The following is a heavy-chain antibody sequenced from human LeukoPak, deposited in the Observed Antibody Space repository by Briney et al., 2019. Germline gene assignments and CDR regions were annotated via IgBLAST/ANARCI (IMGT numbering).Heavy chain of an antibody. D-gene: IGHD2-15*01. CDR3: AKAFGYCSGGSCCYYYYGMDV. Sequence: GGSLRLSCAASGFTFSSYGMHWVRQAPGKGLEWVTVISYDGRNIYYADSVKGRFTISRDNSKNTLYLQMNSRRAEDTAVYYCAKAFGYCSGGSCCYYYYGMDVWGKGTTVTVSS. V-gene: IGHV3-30*18. CDR2: ISYDGRNI. J-gene: IGHJ6*04. CDR1: GFTFSSYG.